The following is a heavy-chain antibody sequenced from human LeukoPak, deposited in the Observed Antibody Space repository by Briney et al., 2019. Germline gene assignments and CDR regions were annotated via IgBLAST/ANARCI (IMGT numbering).Heavy chain of an antibody. CDR3: ARDGQPGYYDSSGSVDY. V-gene: IGHV3-74*01. J-gene: IGHJ4*02. Sequence: GGSLRLSCAASGFTFSKYWMLWVRQAPGKGLESVSRINTDGTVTTYADSVKGRFTVSRDNADNTMFLQMNSVRDEDTAVYYCARDGQPGYYDSSGSVDYWGQGTLVTVSS. D-gene: IGHD3-22*01. CDR2: INTDGTVT. CDR1: GFTFSKYW.